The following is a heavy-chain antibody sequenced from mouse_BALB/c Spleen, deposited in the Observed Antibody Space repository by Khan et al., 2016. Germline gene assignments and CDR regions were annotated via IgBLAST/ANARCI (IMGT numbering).Heavy chain of an antibody. V-gene: IGHV3-6*02. CDR1: GYSITSGYY. Sequence: VQLKQSGPGLVKPSQSLSLTCSVTGYSITSGYYWNWIRQFPGNKLEWMGYISYDGSNNYNPSLKNRISITRDTSKNQFFLKLNSVTTEDTATYYCAGGGNYGMDYWGQGTSVTVSS. J-gene: IGHJ4*01. CDR2: ISYDGSN. CDR3: AGGGNYGMDY. D-gene: IGHD2-1*01.